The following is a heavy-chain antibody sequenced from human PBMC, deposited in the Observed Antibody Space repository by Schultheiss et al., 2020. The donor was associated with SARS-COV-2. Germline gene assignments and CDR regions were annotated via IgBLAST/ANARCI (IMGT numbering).Heavy chain of an antibody. CDR1: GYTFTSYY. CDR2: INPSGGST. V-gene: IGHV1-46*01. CDR3: ARDQHWNDVLGYNWFDP. D-gene: IGHD1-1*01. J-gene: IGHJ5*02. Sequence: ASVKVSCKASGYTFTSYYMHWVRQAPGQGLEWMGIINPSGGSTSYAQKFQGRVTITADESTSTAYMELSSLRSEDTAVYYCARDQHWNDVLGYNWFDPWGQGTLVTVSS.